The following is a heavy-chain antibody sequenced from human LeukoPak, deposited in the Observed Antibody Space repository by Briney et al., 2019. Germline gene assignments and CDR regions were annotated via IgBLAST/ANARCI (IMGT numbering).Heavy chain of an antibody. D-gene: IGHD7-27*01. Sequence: GGSLRLSCAASGLTVSNNYMAWVRQAPVRGLEWVSAIHDGDNAFYTDSAKGRFTISRDTSENTLYLQMDRLGVEDTAIYYCARVRTGNPWVPFDYWGQGTLVTVSS. CDR3: ARVRTGNPWVPFDY. V-gene: IGHV3-53*01. J-gene: IGHJ4*02. CDR1: GLTVSNNY. CDR2: IHDGDNA.